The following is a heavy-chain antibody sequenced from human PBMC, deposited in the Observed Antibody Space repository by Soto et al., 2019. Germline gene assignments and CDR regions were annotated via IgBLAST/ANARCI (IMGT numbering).Heavy chain of an antibody. CDR1: GYTFTSYA. V-gene: IGHV1-3*01. CDR3: AISSGSYWQLDY. CDR2: INAGNGNT. J-gene: IGHJ4*02. Sequence: QVQLVQSGAEVKKPGASVKVSCKASGYTFTSYAMHWVRQAPGQRLEWMGWINAGNGNTKYSQKFQGRVTITRDTSASTAYMELSSLRSEDTAVYYCAISSGSYWQLDYWGQGTLVTVSS. D-gene: IGHD1-26*01.